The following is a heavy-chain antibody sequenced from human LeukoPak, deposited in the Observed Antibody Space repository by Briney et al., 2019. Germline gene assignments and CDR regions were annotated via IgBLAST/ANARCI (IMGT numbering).Heavy chain of an antibody. V-gene: IGHV3-21*05. Sequence: GGSLRLSCAASGFTFSSYSMNWVRQASGKGLEWVSYISTSVSYIYYADAVKGRFTISRDNAKNSLYLQMNSLRVEDTAVYYCVRDITGTTYYYYYMDVWGKGTTVTVSS. CDR2: ISTSVSYI. J-gene: IGHJ6*03. D-gene: IGHD1-7*01. CDR1: GFTFSSYS. CDR3: VRDITGTTYYYYYMDV.